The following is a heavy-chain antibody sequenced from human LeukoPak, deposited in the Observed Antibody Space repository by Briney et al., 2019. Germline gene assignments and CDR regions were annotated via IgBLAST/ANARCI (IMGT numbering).Heavy chain of an antibody. CDR2: IYYSGST. Sequence: SETLSLTCTVSGGSISSYYWSWIRQPPGKGLEWIGYIYYSGSTNYNPSLKSRVTISVDTSKNQFSLKLSSVTAADTAVYYCARESFSSSGMDYWGQGTLVTDSS. V-gene: IGHV4-59*01. CDR3: ARESFSSSGMDY. J-gene: IGHJ4*02. D-gene: IGHD6-13*01. CDR1: GGSISSYY.